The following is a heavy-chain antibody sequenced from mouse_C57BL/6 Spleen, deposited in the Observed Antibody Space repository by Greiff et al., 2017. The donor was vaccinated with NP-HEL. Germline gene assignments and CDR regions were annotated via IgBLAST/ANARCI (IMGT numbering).Heavy chain of an antibody. CDR2: IHPNSGST. CDR1: GYTFTSYW. J-gene: IGHJ1*03. D-gene: IGHD4-1*01. CDR3: ARRRELGWWYFDV. Sequence: QVQLQQPGAELVKPGASVKLSCKASGYTFTSYWMHWVKQRPGQGLEWIGMIHPNSGSTNYNEKFKSKATLTVDKSSSTAYMQLSSLTSEDSAVYYCARRRELGWWYFDVWGTGTTVTVSS. V-gene: IGHV1-64*01.